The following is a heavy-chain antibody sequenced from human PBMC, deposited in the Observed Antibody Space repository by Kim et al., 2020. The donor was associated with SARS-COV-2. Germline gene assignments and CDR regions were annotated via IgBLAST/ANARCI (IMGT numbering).Heavy chain of an antibody. V-gene: IGHV3-30*03. Sequence: GGSLRLSCAASGFTFSNYGMHWVRQAPGKGLEWVAVISYDGSNKYYADSVKGRFTISRDNSKNTLDLQMNSLRAEDTGVYYCARARGLIWFGAVDFWGQG. D-gene: IGHD3-10*01. CDR2: ISYDGSNK. CDR1: GFTFSNYG. CDR3: ARARGLIWFGAVDF. J-gene: IGHJ4*02.